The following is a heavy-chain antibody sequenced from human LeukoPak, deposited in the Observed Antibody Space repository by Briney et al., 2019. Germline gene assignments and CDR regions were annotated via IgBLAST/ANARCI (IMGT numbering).Heavy chain of an antibody. J-gene: IGHJ4*02. Sequence: SETLSLTCAVYGGSFSGYYWSWIRQPPGKGLEWIGEINHRGSTNYNPSLKSRVTISVDTSKNQFSLKLSSVTAADTAVYYCAASVVVVAARDYWGQGTLVTVSS. D-gene: IGHD2-15*01. CDR1: GGSFSGYY. CDR2: INHRGST. CDR3: AASVVVVAARDY. V-gene: IGHV4-34*01.